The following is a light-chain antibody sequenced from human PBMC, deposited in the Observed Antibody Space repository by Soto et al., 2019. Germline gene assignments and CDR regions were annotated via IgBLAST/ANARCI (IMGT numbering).Light chain of an antibody. J-gene: IGLJ2*01. CDR3: SSYTYTSNVV. Sequence: QSALTQPASVSGSPGQSITISCTGTSSDVGTYNFVSWHQHHPGKAPKLMIYDVSNRPPGVSDRFSGSKSGNTASLTISGLQAEDEADYYCSSYTYTSNVVFGGGTKLTVL. CDR2: DVS. V-gene: IGLV2-14*03. CDR1: SSDVGTYNF.